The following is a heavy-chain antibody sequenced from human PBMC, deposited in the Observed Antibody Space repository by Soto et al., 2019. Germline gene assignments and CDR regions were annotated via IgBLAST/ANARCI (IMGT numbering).Heavy chain of an antibody. Sequence: EVQILESGGGLIQPGGSLRLSCAASGFSFSTFAMTWVRQAPGKGLEWVSTIISTGISTYYADSVKGRFTISRANSKNPMYLQMNSLRADDSAVYYCAKGTYGDYGGFDPWGQGTLVTVSS. J-gene: IGHJ5*02. CDR3: AKGTYGDYGGFDP. V-gene: IGHV3-23*01. CDR2: IISTGIST. D-gene: IGHD4-17*01. CDR1: GFSFSTFA.